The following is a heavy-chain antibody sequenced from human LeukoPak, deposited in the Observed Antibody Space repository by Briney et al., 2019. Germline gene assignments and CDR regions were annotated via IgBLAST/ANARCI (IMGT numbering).Heavy chain of an antibody. CDR1: GFTFSSYW. J-gene: IGHJ4*02. V-gene: IGHV3-74*01. D-gene: IGHD3-16*02. CDR2: INSDGSST. CDR3: AREFESYYFDY. Sequence: GGSLRLSCAASGFTFSSYWMHWVRQAPGKGLVWVSRINSDGSSTSYADSVKGRFTISRDNAKNTLYLQMNSLRAEDTAVYYCAREFESYYFDYWGQGTLVTVSS.